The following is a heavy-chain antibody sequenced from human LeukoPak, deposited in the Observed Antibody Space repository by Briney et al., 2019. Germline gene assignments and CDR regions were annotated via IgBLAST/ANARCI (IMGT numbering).Heavy chain of an antibody. CDR3: ARGGGDYNPFDY. Sequence: GGSLRLSCAVSGFAVSSNYMSWVRQAPGKGLEWVSVMYSGGATYYADSVKGRFTISRHNSKNTLYLQINSLRPEDTAVYYCARGGGDYNPFDYWGQGTLVTVSS. V-gene: IGHV3-53*04. CDR2: MYSGGAT. D-gene: IGHD4-17*01. J-gene: IGHJ4*02. CDR1: GFAVSSNY.